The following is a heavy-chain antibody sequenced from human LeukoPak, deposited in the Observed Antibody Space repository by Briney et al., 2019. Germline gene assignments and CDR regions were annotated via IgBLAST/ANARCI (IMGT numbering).Heavy chain of an antibody. Sequence: SETLSLTCAVSGGSISSSWWSWVRQPPGKGLEWIGEIFHSGSTNYNPSLKSRVTISVDTSKNQFSLKLSSVTAADTAVYYCARALVGEMATGYWGQGTLVTVSS. D-gene: IGHD5-24*01. CDR1: GGSISSSW. V-gene: IGHV4-4*02. J-gene: IGHJ4*02. CDR2: IFHSGST. CDR3: ARALVGEMATGY.